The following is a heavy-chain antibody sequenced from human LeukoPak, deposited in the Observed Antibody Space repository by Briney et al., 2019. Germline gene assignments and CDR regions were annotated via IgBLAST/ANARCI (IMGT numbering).Heavy chain of an antibody. J-gene: IGHJ4*02. V-gene: IGHV3-43*02. Sequence: GGSLRLSCAASGFTFSSYSMNWVRQAPGKGLEWVSLISGDGGTTYYADSAKGRFTISRDNSKNSLYLQMNRLRTEDTALYYCVKDSGYRGYDLFASWGQGTLVTVSS. CDR1: GFTFSSYS. CDR2: ISGDGGTT. CDR3: VKDSGYRGYDLFAS. D-gene: IGHD5-12*01.